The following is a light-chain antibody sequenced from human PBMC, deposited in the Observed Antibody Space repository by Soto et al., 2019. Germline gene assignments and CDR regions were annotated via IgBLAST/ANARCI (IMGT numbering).Light chain of an antibody. V-gene: IGLV2-14*03. J-gene: IGLJ1*01. CDR1: SSDVGGYDY. CDR2: DVS. Sequence: QSVLTQPASVSGSPGQSITISCTGSSSDVGGYDYVSWYQHHPGKAPKLMIHDVSHRPSGVSDRFSGSKSGNTASLTISGLQAEDEADYFCSSYSSNTPPYVFGTGSKVTVL. CDR3: SSYSSNTPPYV.